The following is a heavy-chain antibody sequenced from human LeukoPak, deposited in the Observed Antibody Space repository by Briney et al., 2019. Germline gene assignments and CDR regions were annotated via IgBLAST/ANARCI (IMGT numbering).Heavy chain of an antibody. CDR1: GFTFTTYG. CDR3: ARRSGIAVAGAFDY. J-gene: IGHJ4*02. CDR2: VSGGGGST. Sequence: GGSLRLSCVASGFTFTTYGMSWVRQAPGKGLEWVSSVSGGGGSTHYADSVKGRFTISRDNSKNTLYLQMNSLRAEDTAVYYCARRSGIAVAGAFDYWGQGTLVTVSS. V-gene: IGHV3-23*01. D-gene: IGHD6-19*01.